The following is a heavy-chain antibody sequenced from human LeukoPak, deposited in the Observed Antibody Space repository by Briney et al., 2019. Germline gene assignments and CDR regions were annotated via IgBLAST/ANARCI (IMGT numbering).Heavy chain of an antibody. Sequence: GGSLRLSCAASGFTFSSYSMNWVRQAPGKGLEWVSSISSSSSYIYYADSVKGRFTISRDNAKNSLYLQMNSLRAEDTAVYYCARDPSMVRGDYFDYWGQGTLVTVSS. CDR1: GFTFSSYS. D-gene: IGHD3-10*01. J-gene: IGHJ4*02. CDR3: ARDPSMVRGDYFDY. V-gene: IGHV3-21*01. CDR2: ISSSSSYI.